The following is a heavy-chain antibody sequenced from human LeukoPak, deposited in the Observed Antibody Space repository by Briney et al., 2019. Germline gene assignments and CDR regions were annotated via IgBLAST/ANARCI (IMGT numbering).Heavy chain of an antibody. D-gene: IGHD3-10*01. CDR1: GGTFSSYA. V-gene: IGHV1-69*13. CDR2: IIPIFGTA. J-gene: IGHJ3*02. Sequence: SVKVSCKASGGTFSSYAIGWVRQAPGQGLEWMGGIIPIFGTANYAQKFQGRVTITADESTSTAYMELSSLRSEDTAVYYCARGHYGSGSYDAFDIWGQGTMVTVSS. CDR3: ARGHYGSGSYDAFDI.